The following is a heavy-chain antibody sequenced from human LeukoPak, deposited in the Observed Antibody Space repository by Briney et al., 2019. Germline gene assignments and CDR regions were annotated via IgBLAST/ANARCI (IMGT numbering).Heavy chain of an antibody. CDR1: GFTFSSYW. Sequence: GGSLRLSCAASGFTFSSYWMHWVRQAPGKGLVWVSRINSDGSSTSHADSVKGRFTISRDNAKNTLYLQMNSLRAEDTAVYYCARDPYSGNYGPYYYYYMDVWGKGTTVIISS. V-gene: IGHV3-74*01. CDR3: ARDPYSGNYGPYYYYYMDV. J-gene: IGHJ6*03. D-gene: IGHD1-26*01. CDR2: INSDGSST.